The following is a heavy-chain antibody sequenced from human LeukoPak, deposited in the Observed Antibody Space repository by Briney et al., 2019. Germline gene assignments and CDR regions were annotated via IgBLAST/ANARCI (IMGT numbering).Heavy chain of an antibody. J-gene: IGHJ4*02. V-gene: IGHV3-23*01. CDR2: ISGSGGST. CDR1: GFTFSNAW. Sequence: GGSLRLSCAASGFTFSNAWMSWVRQAPGKGLEWVSAISGSGGSTYYADSVKGRFTISRDNSKNTLYLQMNSLRAEDTAVYYCAKEGYYDSSGYYPLGYFDYWGQGTLVTVSS. D-gene: IGHD3-22*01. CDR3: AKEGYYDSSGYYPLGYFDY.